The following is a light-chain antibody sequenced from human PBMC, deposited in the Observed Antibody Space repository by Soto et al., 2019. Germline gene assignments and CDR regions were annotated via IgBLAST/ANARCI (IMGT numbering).Light chain of an antibody. CDR3: RQRRNWPRET. CDR1: QSVSSY. CDR2: DAS. V-gene: IGKV3-11*01. Sequence: EIVLTQSPATLSLSPGGRATLSCRASQSVSSYLAWYQQKAGQAPRLLIYDASNRATGIPARFSGSGSGTDFTLTISSLEPEDFAVYYCRQRRNWPRETFGQGTKLEIK. J-gene: IGKJ2*01.